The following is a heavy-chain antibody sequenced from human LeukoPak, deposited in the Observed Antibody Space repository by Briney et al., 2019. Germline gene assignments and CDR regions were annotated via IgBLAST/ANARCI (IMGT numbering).Heavy chain of an antibody. V-gene: IGHV1-69*05. J-gene: IGHJ6*03. CDR1: GYTFTSYG. CDR3: ASAYGRLRSHYYYMDV. Sequence: SVKVSCKASGYTFTSYGISWVRQAPGQGLEWMGGIIPIFGTANYAQKFQGRVTITTDESTSTAYMELSSLRSEDTAVYYCASAYGRLRSHYYYMDVWGKGTTVTVSS. CDR2: IIPIFGTA. D-gene: IGHD3-10*01.